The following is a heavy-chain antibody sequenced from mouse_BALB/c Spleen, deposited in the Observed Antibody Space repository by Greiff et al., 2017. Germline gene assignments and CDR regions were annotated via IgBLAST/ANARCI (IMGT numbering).Heavy chain of an antibody. CDR2: IWGDGST. CDR3: ARFPYGSYEAMDY. J-gene: IGHJ4*01. Sequence: QVQLKESGPGLVAPSQSLSITCTVSGFSLTGYGVNWVRQPPGKGLEWLGMIWGDGSTDYNSALKSRLSISKDNSKGQDFLKMNSLQTDDTARYYCARFPYGSYEAMDYWGQGTSVTVSS. V-gene: IGHV2-6-7*01. CDR1: GFSLTGYG. D-gene: IGHD2-10*02.